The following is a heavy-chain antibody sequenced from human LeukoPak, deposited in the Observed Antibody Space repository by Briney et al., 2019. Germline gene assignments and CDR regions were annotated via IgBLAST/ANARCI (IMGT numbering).Heavy chain of an antibody. CDR2: SNWNGGST. CDR3: ASGPYSSGGSCYPSYYYMDV. V-gene: IGHV3-20*04. CDR1: GFTFSSYA. J-gene: IGHJ6*03. Sequence: PGGSLRLSCAASGFTFSSYAMSWVRQAPGKGLECVSGSNWNGGSTGYADSVKGRFTTSRDNAKNSLYLQMNSLRAEDTALYYCASGPYSSGGSCYPSYYYMDVWGKGTTVTISS. D-gene: IGHD2-15*01.